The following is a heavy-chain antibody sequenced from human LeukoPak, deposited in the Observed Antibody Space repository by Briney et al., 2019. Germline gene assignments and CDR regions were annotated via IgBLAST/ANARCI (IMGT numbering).Heavy chain of an antibody. J-gene: IGHJ4*02. Sequence: SETLSLTCTVSGFSISSGYYWGWIRQPPGKGLEWIGSIYYSGSTYYNPSLKSRVTISVDTSKNQFSLKLSSVTAADTAVYYCARVIIRYGVYFDYWGQGTLVTVSS. CDR1: GFSISSGYY. CDR3: ARVIIRYGVYFDY. D-gene: IGHD4-17*01. V-gene: IGHV4-38-2*02. CDR2: IYYSGST.